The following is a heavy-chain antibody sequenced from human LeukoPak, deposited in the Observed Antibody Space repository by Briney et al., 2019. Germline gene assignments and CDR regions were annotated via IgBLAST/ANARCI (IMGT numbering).Heavy chain of an antibody. V-gene: IGHV3-64*01. CDR1: GFTFSSYA. Sequence: PGGSLRLSCAASGFTFSSYAMHWVRQAPGKGLEYVSAISSNGGSTYYANSVKGRFTISRDNSKNTLYLQMGSLRAEDMAVYYCARGNSSSYHFDYWGHGTLVTVSS. CDR3: ARGNSSSYHFDY. D-gene: IGHD6-6*01. CDR2: ISSNGGST. J-gene: IGHJ4*01.